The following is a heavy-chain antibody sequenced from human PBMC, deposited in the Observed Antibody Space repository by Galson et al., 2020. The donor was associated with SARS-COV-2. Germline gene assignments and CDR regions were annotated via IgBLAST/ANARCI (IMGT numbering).Heavy chain of an antibody. V-gene: IGHV3-23*01. D-gene: IGHD6-19*01. CDR2: ITGRGDYT. J-gene: IGHJ4*02. CDR3: ATEAVPGQFHY. CDR1: GFTFSNYA. Sequence: GGSLRLSCAASGFTFSNYAMSWVRQPPRWGLEWLSVITGRGDYTNDADSVKGRFTISRDNSKNTLYLQMNSLRAGDTAIYYCATEAVPGQFHYWGQGTPVTVSS.